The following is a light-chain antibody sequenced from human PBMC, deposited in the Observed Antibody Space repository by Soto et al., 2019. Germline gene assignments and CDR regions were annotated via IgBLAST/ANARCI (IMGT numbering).Light chain of an antibody. J-gene: IGKJ2*01. Sequence: EIVLTQSPGTLSLSPGERATLSCRASQSVSSTYLAWFQQKPGQAPRLLIYGASSRATGIPDRFSGSGSGTDFTLTISRLDPEDFAVFYCQQYGSSLPHTFGQGTKLEIK. CDR2: GAS. CDR1: QSVSSTY. CDR3: QQYGSSLPHT. V-gene: IGKV3-20*01.